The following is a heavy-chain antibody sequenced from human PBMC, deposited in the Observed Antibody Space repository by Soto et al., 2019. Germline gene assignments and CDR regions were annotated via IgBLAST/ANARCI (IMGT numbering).Heavy chain of an antibody. CDR3: ARVAYFYYSSGPSIRPKYYFDY. CDR1: GGSISSGGYS. D-gene: IGHD3-22*01. J-gene: IGHJ4*02. V-gene: IGHV4-30-2*01. CDR2: LYHSGAT. Sequence: SETLSLTCTVSGGSISSGGYSWSWIRQPPGKGLEWIGYLYHSGATYYNPSLRSPVTISVDSSKNQFSLKLISVTAADTAVYCFARVAYFYYSSGPSIRPKYYFDYWGQGTLVTVSS.